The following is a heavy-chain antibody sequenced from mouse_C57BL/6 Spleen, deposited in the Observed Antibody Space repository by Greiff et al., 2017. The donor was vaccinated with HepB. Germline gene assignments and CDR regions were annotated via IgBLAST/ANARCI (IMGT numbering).Heavy chain of an antibody. J-gene: IGHJ2*01. V-gene: IGHV1-55*01. CDR1: GYTFTSYW. D-gene: IGHD1-1*01. Sequence: QVQLQQPGAELVKPGASVKMSCKASGYTFTSYWITWVKQRPGQGLEWIGDIYPGSGSTNYNEKFKSKATLTVDTSSSTAYMQLSSRTSEASAVYYCAREGGITTFDYWGQGTTLTVSS. CDR2: IYPGSGST. CDR3: AREGGITTFDY.